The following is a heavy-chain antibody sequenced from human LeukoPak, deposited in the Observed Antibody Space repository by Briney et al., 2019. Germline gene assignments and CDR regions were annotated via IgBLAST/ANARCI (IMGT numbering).Heavy chain of an antibody. V-gene: IGHV3-20*04. CDR2: LNWNGEST. J-gene: IGHJ4*02. D-gene: IGHD3-16*01. Sequence: PGESLRRSCTASGFIFNDFGLTWVRQAPGKGLEWVSSLNWNGESTGYADTVKGRFTISRDNAKNSLYLQMASLRAEDTAFYYCVRSEGSWGNYYFDYWGQGTLVTVSS. CDR3: VRSEGSWGNYYFDY. CDR1: GFIFNDFG.